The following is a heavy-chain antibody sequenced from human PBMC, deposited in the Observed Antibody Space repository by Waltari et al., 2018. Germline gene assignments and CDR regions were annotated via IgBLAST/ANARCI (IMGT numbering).Heavy chain of an antibody. CDR2: INHSGST. CDR3: ARVFIGYYYYYMDV. Sequence: QVQLQQWGAGLLKPSETLSLTCAVYGGSFSGYYWSWIRQPPGKGLEWIGEINHSGSTNYNPPLKSRVTISVDTSKNQFSLKLSSVTAADTAVYYCARVFIGYYYYYMDVWGKGTTVTVSS. CDR1: GGSFSGYY. V-gene: IGHV4-34*01. J-gene: IGHJ6*03.